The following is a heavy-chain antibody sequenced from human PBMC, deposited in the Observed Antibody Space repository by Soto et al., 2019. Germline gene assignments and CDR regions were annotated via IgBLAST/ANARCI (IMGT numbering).Heavy chain of an antibody. D-gene: IGHD2-15*01. Sequence: QVQLVQSGAEVKKPGSSVKVSCKASGGTFSSYTISWVRQAPGQGLEWMGRIIPILGIANYAQKFQGRVTITADKSTSTAYMELSSLRSEDTAVYYCARENCSGGSCYGVRWYYYYMDVWGKGTTVTVSS. J-gene: IGHJ6*03. CDR2: IIPILGIA. CDR1: GGTFSSYT. V-gene: IGHV1-69*02. CDR3: ARENCSGGSCYGVRWYYYYMDV.